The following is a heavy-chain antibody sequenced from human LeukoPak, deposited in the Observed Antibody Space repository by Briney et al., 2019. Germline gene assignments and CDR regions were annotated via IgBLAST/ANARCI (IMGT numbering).Heavy chain of an antibody. Sequence: PGGSLRLSCSASGFTFSNYAIHWVRQAPGKGLEYVSAISTNGDSTYYADSVKGRFTISTDNSKNTLYLQMSSLRAEDTAVYYCVKGYCRGGNCFSRTMDYFDYWGQGTLVAVSS. J-gene: IGHJ4*02. D-gene: IGHD2-15*01. CDR2: ISTNGDST. CDR1: GFTFSNYA. V-gene: IGHV3-64D*06. CDR3: VKGYCRGGNCFSRTMDYFDY.